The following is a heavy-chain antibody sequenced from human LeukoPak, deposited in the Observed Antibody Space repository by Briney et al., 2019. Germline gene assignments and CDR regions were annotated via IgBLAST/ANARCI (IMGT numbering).Heavy chain of an antibody. CDR3: AREERYYDFWSGYKDAFDI. CDR1: GFTFSSYW. V-gene: IGHV3-7*01. J-gene: IGHJ3*02. Sequence: GGSLRLSCAASGFTFSSYWMSWVRQAPGKGLEWVANIKQDGSEKYYVDSVKGRFTISRDNAKNSLYLQMNSLRAEDTAVYYCAREERYYDFWSGYKDAFDIWGQGTMVTVSS. D-gene: IGHD3-3*01. CDR2: IKQDGSEK.